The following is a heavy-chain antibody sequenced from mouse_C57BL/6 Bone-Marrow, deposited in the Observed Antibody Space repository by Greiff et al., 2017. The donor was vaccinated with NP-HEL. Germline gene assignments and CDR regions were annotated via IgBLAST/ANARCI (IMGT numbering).Heavy chain of an antibody. CDR1: YTFSRRVH. CDR2: GQGLEWIG. V-gene: IGHV1-87*01. D-gene: IGHD4-1*01. Sequence: QVQLKQSGPELARPWASVKISCQAFYTFSRRVHFAIRDTNYWMQWVKQRPGQGLEWIGAIYPGNGDTSYNPKFKGKATLTADKSSSTAYMQLSSLTSEDSAVDYGASNWDVGKAWFAYWGQGTLVTVSA. J-gene: IGHJ3*01. CDR3: SEDSAVDYGASNWDVGKAWFAY.